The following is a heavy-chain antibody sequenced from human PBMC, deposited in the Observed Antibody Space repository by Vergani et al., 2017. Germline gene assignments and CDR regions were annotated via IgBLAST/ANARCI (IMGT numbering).Heavy chain of an antibody. CDR2: IYYSGCT. Sequence: QVQLQESGPGLVKPSEPLSLICTVSGGSLSSYYWSWIRQPPGKGLEWIGYIYYSGCTNYNPSLKSRVTIAVDPSKNQFSLKLSYVTAADTAVYYCARESVPGGSYYYDMDVWGKGTTVTVSS. V-gene: IGHV4-59*01. J-gene: IGHJ6*03. CDR3: ARESVPGGSYYYDMDV. CDR1: GGSLSSYY. D-gene: IGHD3-16*01.